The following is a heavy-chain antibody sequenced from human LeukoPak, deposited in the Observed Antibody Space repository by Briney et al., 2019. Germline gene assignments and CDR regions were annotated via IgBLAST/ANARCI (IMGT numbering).Heavy chain of an antibody. Sequence: GWALRLSCAASGFTFSSYWMHWVGQAPAKGLLWISRINTDGSGTTYADSVKGRFTVSRGNGRETVYLQMHSLRAEDTAVYYCARVSAYRYGSGSYYYFDNWGQGTLVAVSS. J-gene: IGHJ4*02. D-gene: IGHD3-10*01. CDR1: GFTFSSYW. CDR3: ARVSAYRYGSGSYYYFDN. CDR2: INTDGSGT. V-gene: IGHV3-74*01.